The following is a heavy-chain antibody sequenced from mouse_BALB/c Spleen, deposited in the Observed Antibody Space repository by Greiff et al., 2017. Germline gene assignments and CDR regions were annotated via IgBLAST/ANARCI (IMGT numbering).Heavy chain of an antibody. D-gene: IGHD2-10*02. Sequence: EVNLVESGGGLVQPGGSLKLSCAASGFTFSSYGMSWVRQTPDKRLELVATINSNGGSTYYPDSVKGRFTISRDNAKNTLYLQMSSLKSEDTAMYYCARKEYGNFVFAYWGQGTLVTVSA. CDR1: GFTFSSYG. V-gene: IGHV5-6-3*01. CDR2: INSNGGST. J-gene: IGHJ3*01. CDR3: ARKEYGNFVFAY.